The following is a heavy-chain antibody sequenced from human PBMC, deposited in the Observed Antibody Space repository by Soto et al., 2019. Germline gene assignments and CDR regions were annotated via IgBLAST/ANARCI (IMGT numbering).Heavy chain of an antibody. CDR3: ARAMGYHYYYMDV. Sequence: EVQLVESGGGLVQPGGSLRLSCAASGFTFSSHAMHWVRQAPGKGLEYVSAISNNGIGTFYANSVKGRFTISRDNYKNTLYRQMGSLRAEDMAVYYCARAMGYHYYYMDVWGKGTTVTVS. CDR2: ISNNGIGT. D-gene: IGHD2-8*01. V-gene: IGHV3-64*01. CDR1: GFTFSSHA. J-gene: IGHJ6*03.